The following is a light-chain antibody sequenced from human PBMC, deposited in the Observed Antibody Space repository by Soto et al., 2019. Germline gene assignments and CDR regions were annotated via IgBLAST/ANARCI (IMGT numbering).Light chain of an antibody. CDR3: SSYTSSNTLL. CDR1: SNDVGAYTY. V-gene: IGLV2-14*03. J-gene: IGLJ2*01. Sequence: QSALTQPASVSGSPGQSITISCTGTSNDVGAYTYVSWYQYHPGKAPKLMIFDVNNRPSGVSDRFSGSKSDNTASLTISGLQAEDEADYYCSSYTSSNTLLFGGGTKLTVL. CDR2: DVN.